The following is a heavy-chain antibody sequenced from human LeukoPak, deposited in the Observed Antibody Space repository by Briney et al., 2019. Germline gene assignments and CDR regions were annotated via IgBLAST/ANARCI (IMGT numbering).Heavy chain of an antibody. CDR2: ISYDGSNK. Sequence: GXALRLSCAACGFTFSSYGMHWVRQAPGKGLEWVAVISYDGSNKYYADSVKGRFTISRDNSKNTLYLQMNSLRAEDTAVYYCAKAKGDYDDYWGQGTLVTVSS. CDR1: GFTFSSYG. CDR3: AKAKGDYDDY. J-gene: IGHJ4*02. V-gene: IGHV3-30*18.